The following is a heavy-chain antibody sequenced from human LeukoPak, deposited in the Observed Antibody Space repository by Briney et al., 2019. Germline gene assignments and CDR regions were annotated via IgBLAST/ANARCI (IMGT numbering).Heavy chain of an antibody. Sequence: PSETLSLTCTVSGGSMSSYYWSWIRQPPGTGLEWIGYIYYSGSTNYNPSLKSRVTISVDTSKNQFSLNLSSVTAADTAVYYCASHAYDDAFDIGGQGTMVTVSS. J-gene: IGHJ3*02. CDR3: ASHAYDDAFDI. CDR2: IYYSGST. V-gene: IGHV4-59*01. D-gene: IGHD5-12*01. CDR1: GGSMSSYY.